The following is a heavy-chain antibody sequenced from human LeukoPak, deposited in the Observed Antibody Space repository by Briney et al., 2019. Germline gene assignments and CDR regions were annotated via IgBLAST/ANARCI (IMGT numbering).Heavy chain of an antibody. CDR1: GFTFSDYY. V-gene: IGHV3-11*01. CDR2: ISSSGSTI. J-gene: IGHJ4*02. Sequence: PGGSLRLSCAASGFTFSDYYMSWIRQAPGKGLEWVSYISSSGSTIYYADSVKGRFTISRDNSKNTLYLQMNSLGAEDTAIYYCAKETGYTYGYVDYWGQGTLVTVSS. D-gene: IGHD5-18*01. CDR3: AKETGYTYGYVDY.